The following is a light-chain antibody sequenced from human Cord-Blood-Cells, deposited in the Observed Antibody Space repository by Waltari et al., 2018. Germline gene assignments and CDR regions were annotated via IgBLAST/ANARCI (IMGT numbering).Light chain of an antibody. CDR2: EGS. CDR3: CSYAGSSTLV. J-gene: IGLJ3*02. V-gene: IGLV2-23*01. CDR1: SSDVGSYNL. Sequence: QPALTQPASVSGSPGQSITISCTGTSSDVGSYNLVSWYHQHPGKAPKLMIYEGSKRPSGVANRFSGSKSGNTASLTISGLQAEDEADYYCCSYAGSSTLVFGGGTKLTVL.